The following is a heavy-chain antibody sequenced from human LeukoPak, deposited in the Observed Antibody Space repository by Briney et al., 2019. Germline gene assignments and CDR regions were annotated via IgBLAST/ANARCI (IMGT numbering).Heavy chain of an antibody. V-gene: IGHV3-15*01. J-gene: IGHJ4*02. CDR3: TTGFGSNWYY. D-gene: IGHD6-13*01. CDR2: IKSKSDGGTT. Sequence: GGSLRLSCAASGFTFSNAWMNWVRQAPGKWLEWVGHIKSKSDGGTTDYAAPVKGRFTISRDGSKNTLYLQMNSLKTEDTALYYCTTGFGSNWYYWGQGTLVTVSS. CDR1: GFTFSNAW.